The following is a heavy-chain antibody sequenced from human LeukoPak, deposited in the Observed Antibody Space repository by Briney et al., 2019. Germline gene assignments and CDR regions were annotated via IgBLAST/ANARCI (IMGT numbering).Heavy chain of an antibody. CDR3: ARASAAGTAFLDY. Sequence: SETLSLTCTVSGGSISSSSYYWGWIRQPPGKGLEWIGSIYYSGSTYYNPSLKSRVTISVDTSKNQFSLKLSSVTAADTAVYYCARASAAGTAFLDYWGQGTLVTVSS. J-gene: IGHJ4*02. V-gene: IGHV4-39*07. CDR1: GGSISSSSYY. D-gene: IGHD6-13*01. CDR2: IYYSGST.